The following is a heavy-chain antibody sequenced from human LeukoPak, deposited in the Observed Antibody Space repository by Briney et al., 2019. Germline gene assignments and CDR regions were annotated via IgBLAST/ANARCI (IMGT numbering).Heavy chain of an antibody. J-gene: IGHJ4*02. V-gene: IGHV3-21*01. D-gene: IGHD3-3*01. CDR3: AREGSGVAGHFDY. CDR1: GVTFSSYR. CDR2: ISSSSSYI. Sequence: PGGSLRLSCAASGVTFSSYRRNWVRRAPGKGLEWVSSISSSSSYIYYADSVKGRFTISRDSAKNSLYLQMNSLRAEDTAVYYCAREGSGVAGHFDYWGQGTLVTVFS.